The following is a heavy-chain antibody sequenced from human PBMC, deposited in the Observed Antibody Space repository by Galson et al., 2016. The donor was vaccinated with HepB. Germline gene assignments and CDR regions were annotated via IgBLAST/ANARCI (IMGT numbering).Heavy chain of an antibody. CDR3: VRGIGTTGTRDDAYDL. J-gene: IGHJ3*01. CDR1: GYTFTTHD. D-gene: IGHD1-1*01. Sequence: SVKVSCKASGYTFTTHDINWVRQATGQGLEWLGWINSKNGQTAYAQRFQGRVTMTRDTSVNTAFMELTSLTSEDTAVYYCVRGIGTTGTRDDAYDLWGQGTMVTVSS. CDR2: INSKNGQT. V-gene: IGHV1-8*01.